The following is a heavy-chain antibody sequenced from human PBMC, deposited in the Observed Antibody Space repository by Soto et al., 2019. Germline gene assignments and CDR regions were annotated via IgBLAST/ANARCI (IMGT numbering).Heavy chain of an antibody. CDR2: INPNNGDT. CDR1: GYTFTGYY. Sequence: QVQLVQSGAEVKKPGASVKVSCKASGYTFTGYYIHWVRQAPGQGLEWMGWINPNNGDTNYAQKFQGGVTMTRDTSTSTSYMDLSSLTCDDTAVYYCARHSGYDYVFDYWCQGTLVTVSS. D-gene: IGHD5-12*01. J-gene: IGHJ4*02. CDR3: ARHSGYDYVFDY. V-gene: IGHV1-2*02.